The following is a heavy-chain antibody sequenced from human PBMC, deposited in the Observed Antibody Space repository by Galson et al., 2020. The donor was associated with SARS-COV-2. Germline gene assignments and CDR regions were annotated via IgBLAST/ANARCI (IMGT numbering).Heavy chain of an antibody. CDR3: AGELVVVAATPFDP. Sequence: GESLKISCAASGFTFSSYAMHWVRQAPGKGLEWVAVISYDGSNKYYADSVKGRFTISRDNSKNTLYLQMNSLRAEDTAVYYCAGELVVVAATPFDPWGQGTLVTVSS. J-gene: IGHJ5*02. CDR2: ISYDGSNK. CDR1: GFTFSSYA. D-gene: IGHD2-15*01. V-gene: IGHV3-30-3*01.